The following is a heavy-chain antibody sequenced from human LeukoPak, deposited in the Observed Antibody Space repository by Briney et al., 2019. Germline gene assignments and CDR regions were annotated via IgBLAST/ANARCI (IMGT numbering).Heavy chain of an antibody. CDR2: INHNGKTI. D-gene: IGHD6-13*01. Sequence: GGSLRLSCAASGFTFSSYVMSWVRQAPGKGLEWVSYINHNGKTIYYADSVKGRFTISRDNAKNSLYLQMNSLRAENTAVYYCARDLAAAGYYYYGMDVWGQGTTVTVSS. CDR3: ARDLAAAGYYYYGMDV. CDR1: GFTFSSYV. J-gene: IGHJ6*02. V-gene: IGHV3-48*01.